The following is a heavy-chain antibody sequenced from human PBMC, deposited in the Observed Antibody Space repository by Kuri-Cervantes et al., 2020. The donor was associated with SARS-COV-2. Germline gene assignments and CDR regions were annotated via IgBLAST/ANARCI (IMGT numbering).Heavy chain of an antibody. D-gene: IGHD2-15*01. CDR1: GFTFTSYA. CDR3: AKIGTQYCSAGSCYVDY. J-gene: IGHJ4*02. CDR2: ISGSVGST. V-gene: IGHV3-23*01. Sequence: GGSLTPSCAASGFTFTSYAMSWVRQAPGKGMEWVSAISGSVGSTYYADSVTGRFTISRDNSKNTLYLQMNSLRAEDTDVYYCAKIGTQYCSAGSCYVDYWGQGTMVTVSS.